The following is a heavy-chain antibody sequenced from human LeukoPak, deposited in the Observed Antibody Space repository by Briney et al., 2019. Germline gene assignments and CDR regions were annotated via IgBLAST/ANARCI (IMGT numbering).Heavy chain of an antibody. CDR3: ARELLNNDAFDI. CDR1: GFTFSSYS. V-gene: IGHV3-48*01. CDR2: ISSSSSTI. J-gene: IGHJ3*02. D-gene: IGHD3-10*01. Sequence: QTGGSLRLSCAASGFTFSSYSMNWVRQAPGKGLEWVSYISSSSSTIYYADSVKGRFTISRDSAKNSLYLHMNSLRAEDTAVYYCARELLNNDAFDIWGQGTMVTVSS.